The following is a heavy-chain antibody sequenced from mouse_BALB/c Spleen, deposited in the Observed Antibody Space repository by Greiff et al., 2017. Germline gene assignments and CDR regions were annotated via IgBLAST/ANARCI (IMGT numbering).Heavy chain of an antibody. CDR1: GYTFSSYW. V-gene: IGHV1-9*01. CDR2: ILPGSGST. D-gene: IGHD1-1*01. J-gene: IGHJ2*01. Sequence: VQLVESGAELMKPGASVKISCKATGYTFSSYWIEWVKQRPGHGLEWIGEILPGSGSTNYNEKFKGKATFTADTSSNTAYMQLSSLTSEDSAVYYCARGAYYYGSSALPSYFDYWGQGTTLTVSS. CDR3: ARGAYYYGSSALPSYFDY.